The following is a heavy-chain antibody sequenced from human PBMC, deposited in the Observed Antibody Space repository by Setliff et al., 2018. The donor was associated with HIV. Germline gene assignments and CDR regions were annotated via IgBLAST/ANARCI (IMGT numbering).Heavy chain of an antibody. CDR1: GGSISSGYYY. Sequence: PSETLSLTCTVSGGSISSGYYYWSWIRQHPGKGLEWIGYIYYSGNPFNNPSLKSRVTISVDTSKNQFSLKLSSVTAADTAVYYCARGLSFYDPGGFDYWGQGTLVTVSS. CDR3: ARGLSFYDPGGFDY. J-gene: IGHJ4*02. CDR2: IYYSGNP. V-gene: IGHV4-31*03. D-gene: IGHD3-22*01.